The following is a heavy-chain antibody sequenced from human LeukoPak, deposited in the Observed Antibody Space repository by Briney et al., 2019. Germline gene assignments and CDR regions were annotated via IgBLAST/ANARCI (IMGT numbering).Heavy chain of an antibody. D-gene: IGHD2-15*01. Sequence: PSETLSLTCTVSGDSVTTYYWSWIRQPPGKGLEWLGYVYYSGSATYNPSLKSRVTISVDTSKNQFSLRLSSVTAADTAVYYCARFRYCSGGSCYQDFDYWGQGTLVTVSS. V-gene: IGHV4-59*02. CDR2: VYYSGSA. CDR1: GDSVTTYY. J-gene: IGHJ4*02. CDR3: ARFRYCSGGSCYQDFDY.